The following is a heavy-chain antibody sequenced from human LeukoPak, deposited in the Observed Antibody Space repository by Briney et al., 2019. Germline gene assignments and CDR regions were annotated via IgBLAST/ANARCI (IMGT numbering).Heavy chain of an antibody. CDR2: ISGSGGST. CDR3: AKSRPNHCSGGSCYFDY. CDR1: GFTFSSYA. J-gene: IGHJ4*02. D-gene: IGHD2-15*01. Sequence: GGSLRLSCAASGFTFSSYAMSWVRQAPGKGLEWVSAISGSGGSTYYADSVKGRFTISRDNSKNTLYLQMNSLRAEDTAVYYCAKSRPNHCSGGSCYFDYWGQGTLVTVSS. V-gene: IGHV3-23*01.